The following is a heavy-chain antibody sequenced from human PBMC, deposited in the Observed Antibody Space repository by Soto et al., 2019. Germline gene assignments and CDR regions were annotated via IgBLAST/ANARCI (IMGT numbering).Heavy chain of an antibody. V-gene: IGHV3-11*01. CDR2: ISSDGDST. Sequence: QLVESWGGLVKPAGSLRLSCEGSGFIFSAFYIAWIRQAPGKGLAWVSYISSDGDSTYADSVKGRFTISRDNAKNSLYLQMNSLRVEDTAVYYCVRDRDRRWFDPWGQGTLVTVSS. D-gene: IGHD3-10*01. CDR3: VRDRDRRWFDP. CDR1: GFIFSAFY. J-gene: IGHJ5*02.